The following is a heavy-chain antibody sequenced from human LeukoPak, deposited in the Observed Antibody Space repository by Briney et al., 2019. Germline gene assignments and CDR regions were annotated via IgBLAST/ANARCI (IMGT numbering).Heavy chain of an antibody. V-gene: IGHV1-2*02. D-gene: IGHD7-27*01. CDR3: ARVLTGWRGAFDI. CDR1: GYTFTGYY. Sequence: ASVKVSCKASGYTFTGYYMHWVRQAPGQGLEWMGWINPNSGGTNYAQKFQGRVTMTRDTSISTAYMELSRLRSDDTAVYYCARVLTGWRGAFDIWGQGTMVTVSS. J-gene: IGHJ3*02. CDR2: INPNSGGT.